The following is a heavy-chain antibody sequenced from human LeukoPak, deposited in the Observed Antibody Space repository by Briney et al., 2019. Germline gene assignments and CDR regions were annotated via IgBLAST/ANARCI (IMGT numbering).Heavy chain of an antibody. CDR3: AKVRGYSYGSLDY. V-gene: IGHV3-23*01. CDR1: GFTFSSSW. Sequence: QTGGSLRLSCAASGFTFSSSWMSWVRQAPGKGLEWVSGISGSGGSTYYADSVKGRFTISRDNSKNTLYLQMNSLRAEDTAVYYCAKVRGYSYGSLDYWGQGTLVTVSS. D-gene: IGHD5-18*01. J-gene: IGHJ4*02. CDR2: ISGSGGST.